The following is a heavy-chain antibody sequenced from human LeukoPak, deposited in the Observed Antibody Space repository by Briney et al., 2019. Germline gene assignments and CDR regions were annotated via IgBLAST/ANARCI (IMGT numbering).Heavy chain of an antibody. J-gene: IGHJ6*03. V-gene: IGHV3-48*03. CDR2: ISSSGSTI. CDR3: ASPGAPHYYYYYMDV. Sequence: PGGSLRLSCAVSGFTFSSYDMSWVRQAPGKGLEWVSYISSSGSTIYYADSVKGRFTISRDNAKNSLYLQMNSLRAEDTAVYYCASPGAPHYYYYYMDVWGKGTTVTVSS. D-gene: IGHD1-26*01. CDR1: GFTFSSYD.